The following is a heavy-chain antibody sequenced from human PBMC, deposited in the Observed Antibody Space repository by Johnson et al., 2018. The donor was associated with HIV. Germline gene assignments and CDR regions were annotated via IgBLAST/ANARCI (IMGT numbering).Heavy chain of an antibody. CDR2: IYSGGST. D-gene: IGHD4-17*01. V-gene: IGHV3-66*02. CDR1: GFTFDDYG. J-gene: IGHJ3*02. Sequence: EMQLVESGGGVVRPGGSLRLSCAAAGFTFDDYGMSWVRQAPGKGLEWVSVIYSGGSTYNADSVKGRFTISRDNSKNTLYLQMNSLRAEDTAVYYCARALRDAFDIWGQGTMVTVSS. CDR3: ARALRDAFDI.